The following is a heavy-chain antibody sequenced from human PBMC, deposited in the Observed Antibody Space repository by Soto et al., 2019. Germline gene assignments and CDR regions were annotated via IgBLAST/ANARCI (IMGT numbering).Heavy chain of an antibody. CDR2: IYYSGST. J-gene: IGHJ4*02. V-gene: IGHV4-31*03. CDR3: ARSPEATVTAFDY. Sequence: QVQLQESGPGLVKPSQTLSLTCTVSGGSISSGGYYWSWIRQHPGKGLEWIGCIYYSGSTYYNPSLKSRVNISVDTSKNQFSLKLSSVTAADTAVYYCARSPEATVTAFDYWGQGTLVTVSS. D-gene: IGHD4-17*01. CDR1: GGSISSGGYY.